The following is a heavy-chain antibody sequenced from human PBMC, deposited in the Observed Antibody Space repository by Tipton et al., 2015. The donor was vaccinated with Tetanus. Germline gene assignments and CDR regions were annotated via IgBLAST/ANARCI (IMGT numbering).Heavy chain of an antibody. Sequence: SLRLSCAASGFTFDDYAMHWVRQAPGKGLEWVSGISWNSGSKGYADSVKGRVTISRDNAKNSLYLQMNSLRAEDTALYYCARDLRNYYDSSGYSDYWGQGTLVTVSS. CDR1: GFTFDDYA. CDR3: ARDLRNYYDSSGYSDY. D-gene: IGHD3-22*01. V-gene: IGHV3-9*01. J-gene: IGHJ4*02. CDR2: ISWNSGSK.